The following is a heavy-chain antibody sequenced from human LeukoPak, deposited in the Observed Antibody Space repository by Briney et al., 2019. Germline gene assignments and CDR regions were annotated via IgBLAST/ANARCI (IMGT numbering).Heavy chain of an antibody. CDR1: GGSISSSSYY. J-gene: IGHJ3*02. Sequence: SETLSLTCTVSGGSISSSSYYWGWIRQPPGKGLEWIGSIYHSGSTYYNPSLKSRVTISVDTSKNQFSLKLSSVTAADTAVYYCARDFGVVTPKDAFDIWGQGTMVTVSS. V-gene: IGHV4-39*07. CDR3: ARDFGVVTPKDAFDI. CDR2: IYHSGST. D-gene: IGHD3-3*01.